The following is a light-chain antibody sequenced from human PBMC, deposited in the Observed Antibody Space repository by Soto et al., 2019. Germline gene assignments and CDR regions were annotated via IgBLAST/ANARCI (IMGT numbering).Light chain of an antibody. CDR2: EVT. V-gene: IGLV2-8*01. CDR3: SSYEGSTNNYV. Sequence: QSALTQPPSASGSPGQSVTISCTGTSSDVGGYNYVSWYQQHPGKAPKLMIYEVTKRPSGVPDRFSGSKSGNTASLTVSGLQAEDEADYYCSSYEGSTNNYVFGTGTKLTVL. J-gene: IGLJ1*01. CDR1: SSDVGGYNY.